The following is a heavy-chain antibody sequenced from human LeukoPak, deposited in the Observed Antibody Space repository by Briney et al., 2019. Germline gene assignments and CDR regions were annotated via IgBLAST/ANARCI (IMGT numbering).Heavy chain of an antibody. J-gene: IGHJ4*02. CDR3: ARSNNDGDYLGVGFDY. V-gene: IGHV7-4-1*02. D-gene: IGHD4-17*01. Sequence: ASLKVSCKTFGYTFDDYAINWVRQAPGQGLEWMGWLNTNTGNPTNAQGFTGRFVFSLDTSVRTAYLQISSLKTEDTAVYYCARSNNDGDYLGVGFDYWGQGTLVTVSS. CDR1: GYTFDDYA. CDR2: LNTNTGNP.